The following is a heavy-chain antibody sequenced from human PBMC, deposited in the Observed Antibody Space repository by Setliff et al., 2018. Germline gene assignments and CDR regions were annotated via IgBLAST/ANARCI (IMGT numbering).Heavy chain of an antibody. CDR2: VRYDGSNK. D-gene: IGHD3-9*01. J-gene: IGHJ4*02. Sequence: GGSLRLSCTASGLSYSNYWVSWVRQAPGKGLEWVAFVRYDGSNKDYADSVKGRFTISRDNSKNTLYLQMNSLRAEDTAFYYCARGRHHDTLSGYIDFLGQGTLVTVSS. CDR3: ARGRHHDTLSGYIDF. V-gene: IGHV3-30*02. CDR1: GLSYSNYW.